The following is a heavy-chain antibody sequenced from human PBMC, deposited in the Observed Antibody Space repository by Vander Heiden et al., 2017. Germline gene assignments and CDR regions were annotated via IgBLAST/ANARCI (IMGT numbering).Heavy chain of an antibody. V-gene: IGHV1-24*01. CDR2: FDPEDGET. Sequence: QVQLVQSGAEVKKPGASVTVSCKVSGYTLTELSMHGVRQAPGKGLEWMGGFDPEDGETIYAQKFQGRVTMTEDTSTDTAYMELSSLRSEDTAVYYCATDTWYGGRRGYFDYWGQGTLVTVSS. CDR3: ATDTWYGGRRGYFDY. J-gene: IGHJ4*02. CDR1: GYTLTELS. D-gene: IGHD1-26*01.